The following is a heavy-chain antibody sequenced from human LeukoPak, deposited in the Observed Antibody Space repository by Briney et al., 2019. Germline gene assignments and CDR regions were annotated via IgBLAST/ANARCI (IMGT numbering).Heavy chain of an antibody. D-gene: IGHD1-1*01. CDR1: GFTFGDYA. J-gene: IGHJ4*02. Sequence: KSGGSLRLSCTASGFTFGDYAMSWIRQAPGKGLEWVGFIRSKAYGETADYAASVKGRFTISRDDSKAIAYLQMNSQKTENTAVYHCTRDRGAYNLYDYWGQGTLVTVSS. V-gene: IGHV3-49*05. CDR2: IRSKAYGETA. CDR3: TRDRGAYNLYDY.